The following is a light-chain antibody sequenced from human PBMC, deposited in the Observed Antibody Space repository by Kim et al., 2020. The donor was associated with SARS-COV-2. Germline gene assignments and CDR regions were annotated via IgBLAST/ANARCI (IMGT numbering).Light chain of an antibody. CDR2: QDT. CDR1: KLGEKY. V-gene: IGLV3-1*01. J-gene: IGLJ2*01. CDR3: QTWDSITVV. Sequence: SYELTQPPSVSVSPGQTASITCSGDKLGEKYACWYQQKPGQSPVLAIYQDTKRPSGIPERFSGSNSGNTATLTISGTQAMDEADYYCQTWDSITVVFGGGTKLTVL.